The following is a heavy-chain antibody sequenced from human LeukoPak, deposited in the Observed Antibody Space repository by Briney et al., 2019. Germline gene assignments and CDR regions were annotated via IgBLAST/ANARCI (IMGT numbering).Heavy chain of an antibody. D-gene: IGHD1-26*01. V-gene: IGHV4-4*07. CDR2: IYATGST. J-gene: IGHJ4*02. CDR1: GDFIRSYW. CDR3: ARQGYTASYYFLDF. Sequence: SETLSLTCDVSGDFIRSYWWGWVRQPAGKGLEGIGRIYATGSTKFNPSLKSRLTMSMDTSTTQSSLKLSLKLTSVPAAHTAVYFCARQGYTASYYFLDFWSQGTLVTVSP.